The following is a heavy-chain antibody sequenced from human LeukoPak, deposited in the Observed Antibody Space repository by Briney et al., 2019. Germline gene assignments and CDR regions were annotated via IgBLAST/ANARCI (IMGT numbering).Heavy chain of an antibody. CDR1: GYTFSDYY. CDR2: INPKSGGI. Sequence: RGASVKVSCKASGYTFSDYYIHWVRQAPGQGLEWMGWINPKSGGISYAQKLRGRVTMTRDTSINSAYMDLTNLRSDDTAVYFCARGGGGVYTSGWLGARSWDSWGQGTLVTVSS. V-gene: IGHV1-2*02. CDR3: ARGGGGVYTSGWLGARSWDS. J-gene: IGHJ4*02. D-gene: IGHD6-19*01.